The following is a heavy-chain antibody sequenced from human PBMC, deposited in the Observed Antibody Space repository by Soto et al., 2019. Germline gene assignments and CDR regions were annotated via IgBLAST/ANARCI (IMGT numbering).Heavy chain of an antibody. Sequence: QVQLVQSGAEVKKPGASVKVSCKASGYTFTGYYMHWVRQAPGQGLEWMGWINPNSGGTNYAQKFQGSVNMTSDKSISPAYMELSRLRSDDTAVYYCARGWRITMVRGVPAGGYYYYGMDVWGQGTTVTVSS. D-gene: IGHD3-10*01. V-gene: IGHV1-2*02. J-gene: IGHJ6*02. CDR2: INPNSGGT. CDR3: ARGWRITMVRGVPAGGYYYYGMDV. CDR1: GYTFTGYY.